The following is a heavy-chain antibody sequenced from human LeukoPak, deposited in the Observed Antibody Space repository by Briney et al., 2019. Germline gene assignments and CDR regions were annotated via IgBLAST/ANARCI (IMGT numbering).Heavy chain of an antibody. V-gene: IGHV3-23*01. CDR1: GFTFTSYA. CDR2: ISGTGDNT. CDR3: AAMYYDSSGYYAPDY. J-gene: IGHJ4*02. D-gene: IGHD3-22*01. Sequence: GGSLRLSCAASGFTFTSYAMSWVRQAPGKGLKWVSTISGTGDNTFYADSVKGRFTISRDNSKTTVYLQMNSLRAEDTAVYYCAAMYYDSSGYYAPDYWGQGTLVTVSS.